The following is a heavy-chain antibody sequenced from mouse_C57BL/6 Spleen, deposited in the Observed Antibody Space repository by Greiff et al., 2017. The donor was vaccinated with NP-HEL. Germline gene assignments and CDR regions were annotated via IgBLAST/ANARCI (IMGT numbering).Heavy chain of an antibody. J-gene: IGHJ2*01. CDR2: ISSGGDYI. CDR1: GFTFSSYA. V-gene: IGHV5-9-1*02. Sequence: EVHLVESGEGLVKPGGSLKLSCAASGFTFSSYAMSWVRQTPEKRLEWVAYISSGGDYIYYADTVKGRFTISRDNARNTLYLQMSSLKSEDTAMYYCTRDRAAQATGADYFDYWGQGTTLTVSS. D-gene: IGHD3-2*02. CDR3: TRDRAAQATGADYFDY.